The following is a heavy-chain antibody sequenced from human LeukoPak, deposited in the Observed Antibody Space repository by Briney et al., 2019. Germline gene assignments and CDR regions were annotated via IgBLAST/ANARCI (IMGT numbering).Heavy chain of an antibody. CDR3: AREGGTMVRQPYNWFDP. CDR1: GGSFSGYY. V-gene: IGHV4-34*01. J-gene: IGHJ5*02. CDR2: INHSGST. Sequence: PSETLSLTCAVYGGSFSGYYWSWIRQPPGKGLEWIGEINHSGSTNYNPSLKSRVTISVDTSKNQFSLKLSSVTAADTAVYYCAREGGTMVRQPYNWFDPWGQGTLVTVSS. D-gene: IGHD3-10*01.